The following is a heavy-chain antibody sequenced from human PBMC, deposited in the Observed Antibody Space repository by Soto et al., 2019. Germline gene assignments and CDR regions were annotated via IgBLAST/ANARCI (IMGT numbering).Heavy chain of an antibody. CDR3: ARGGIFSGYDPNAFDI. CDR2: IHHSGST. D-gene: IGHD5-12*01. CDR1: GGSISSPNW. J-gene: IGHJ3*02. V-gene: IGHV4-4*02. Sequence: QVQLQESGPGLVKPSGTLSLTCAVSGGSISSPNWWSWVRQPPGKGLEWIGEIHHSGSTYSNPSLESRVTISVDKSNNHLSLNLRSVTAADTAVYYCARGGIFSGYDPNAFDIWCQGTMVTVSS.